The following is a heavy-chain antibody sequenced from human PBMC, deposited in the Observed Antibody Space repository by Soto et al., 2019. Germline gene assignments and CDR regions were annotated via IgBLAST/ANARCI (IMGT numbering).Heavy chain of an antibody. CDR2: INPSGGST. CDR1: GYTFTSYY. Sequence: ASVKVSCKASGYTFTSYYMHWVRQAPGQGLEWMGIINPSGGSTSYAQKFQGRVTVTRDTSTSTVYMELSSLRSEDTAVYYCARDQTSVTMIVVVMEGTAFDIWGQGTMVTVSS. J-gene: IGHJ3*02. V-gene: IGHV1-46*01. D-gene: IGHD3-22*01. CDR3: ARDQTSVTMIVVVMEGTAFDI.